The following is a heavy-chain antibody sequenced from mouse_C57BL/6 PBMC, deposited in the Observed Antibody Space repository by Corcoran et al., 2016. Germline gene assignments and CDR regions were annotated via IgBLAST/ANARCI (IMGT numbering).Heavy chain of an antibody. CDR2: INTYSGVP. D-gene: IGHD1-1*01. CDR1: GYTFTTYG. CDR3: ARRMITTVVGRDWYFDV. J-gene: IGHJ1*03. V-gene: IGHV9-3*01. Sequence: QIQLVQSGPELKKPGETVKISCKASGYTFTTYGMSWVKQAPGKGLKWMGWINTYSGVPTYADDFKGRFAFSLETSASTAYLQINNLKNEDTATYVCARRMITTVVGRDWYFDVWGTGTTVTVSS.